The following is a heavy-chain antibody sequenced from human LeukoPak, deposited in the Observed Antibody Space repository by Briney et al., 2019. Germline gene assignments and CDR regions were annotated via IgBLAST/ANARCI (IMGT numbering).Heavy chain of an antibody. CDR1: GYTFTGYY. V-gene: IGHV1-2*06. D-gene: IGHD6-13*01. CDR2: INPNSGGT. J-gene: IGHJ6*03. CDR3: ARDRQQLVFYYYYMDV. Sequence: ASVKVSCKASGYTFTGYYTHWVRQAPGQGLEWMGRINPNSGGTNYAQKFQGRVTMTRDTSISTAYMELSRLRSDDTAVYYCARDRQQLVFYYYYMDVWGKGTTVTVSS.